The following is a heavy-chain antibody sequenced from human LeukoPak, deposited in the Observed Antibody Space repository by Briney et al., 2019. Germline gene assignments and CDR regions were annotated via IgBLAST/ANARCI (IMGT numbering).Heavy chain of an antibody. V-gene: IGHV3-74*01. CDR3: IRDFRSADL. J-gene: IGHJ5*02. CDR1: GFTFSIYW. CDR2: IYVDGRTT. Sequence: PGGSLRLSCAASGFTFSIYWMSWVRQPPGKGLVWVSRIYVDGRTTNYADSVKGRFTISRDNAKNTVYLEMNSLSVEDTATYYCIRDFRSADLWGQGTLVTVTS.